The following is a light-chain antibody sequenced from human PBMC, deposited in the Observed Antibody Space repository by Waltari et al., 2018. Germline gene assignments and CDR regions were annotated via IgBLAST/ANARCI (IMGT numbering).Light chain of an antibody. J-gene: IGLJ3*02. CDR2: EVT. V-gene: IGLV2-23*02. Sequence: QSALTQPASVSGSPGPSITISCTGTSSDVGLYHLVSWPQQPPGKGPKLIIYEVTKRPLGVSSRFSASKSGNTASLTITGIQAEDEADYYCSSYARDTSSPWVFGGGTKLTVL. CDR3: SSYARDTSSPWV. CDR1: SSDVGLYHL.